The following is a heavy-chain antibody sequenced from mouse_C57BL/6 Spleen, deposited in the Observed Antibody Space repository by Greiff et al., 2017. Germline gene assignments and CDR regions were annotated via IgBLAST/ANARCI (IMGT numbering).Heavy chain of an antibody. CDR1: GFSFNTYA. CDR2: IRSKSNNYAT. V-gene: IGHV10-1*01. D-gene: IGHD1-1*01. J-gene: IGHJ2*01. CDR3: VRHDYYGSTFDY. Sequence: EVQLQESGGGLVQPKGSLKLSCAASGFSFNTYAMNWVRQAPGKGLEWVARIRSKSNNYATYYADSVKDRFTISRDDSESMLYLQMNNLKTEDTAMYYCVRHDYYGSTFDYWGQGTTLTVSS.